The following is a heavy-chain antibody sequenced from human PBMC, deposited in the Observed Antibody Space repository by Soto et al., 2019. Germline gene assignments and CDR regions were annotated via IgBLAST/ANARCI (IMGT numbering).Heavy chain of an antibody. Sequence: ASVKVSCKASGYTFTSYYMHWVRQAPGQGLEWMGIINPSGGSTSYAQKFQGRVTMTRDTSTSTVYMGLSSLRSEDTAVYYCARGIAAAGTPWYFDLWGRGTLVTVSS. CDR2: INPSGGST. V-gene: IGHV1-46*03. D-gene: IGHD6-13*01. J-gene: IGHJ2*01. CDR3: ARGIAAAGTPWYFDL. CDR1: GYTFTSYY.